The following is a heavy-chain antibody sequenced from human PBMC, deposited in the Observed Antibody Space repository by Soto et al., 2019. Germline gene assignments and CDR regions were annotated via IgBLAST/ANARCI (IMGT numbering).Heavy chain of an antibody. CDR3: ARGVGSGSSYNQYNWFDP. Sequence: QVQLVQSGAEVKKPGASVKVSCKASGYTFTNYGISWVRQAPGQGLEWMGWISAYNGNTKYAQKLQGRVTMTTDTSTSTAYMELRSLRSNDTAVYYCARGVGSGSSYNQYNWFDPWGQGTLVTVSS. J-gene: IGHJ5*02. V-gene: IGHV1-18*01. CDR2: ISAYNGNT. CDR1: GYTFTNYG. D-gene: IGHD3-10*01.